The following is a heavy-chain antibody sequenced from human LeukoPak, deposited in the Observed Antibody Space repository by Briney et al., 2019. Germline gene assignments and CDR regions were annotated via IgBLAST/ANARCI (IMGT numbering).Heavy chain of an antibody. V-gene: IGHV3-7*04. J-gene: IGHJ4*02. CDR3: ARGVGATHFDY. CDR1: GFTFSSYW. Sequence: PGGSLRLSCAASGFTFSSYWVSWVRQAPGKGLEWVAIIKQDGTEKYYVDSVKGRFTISRDNAKNSLYLQMNGLRAEDTAVYYCARGVGATHFDYWGQGTLVTVSS. D-gene: IGHD1-26*01. CDR2: IKQDGTEK.